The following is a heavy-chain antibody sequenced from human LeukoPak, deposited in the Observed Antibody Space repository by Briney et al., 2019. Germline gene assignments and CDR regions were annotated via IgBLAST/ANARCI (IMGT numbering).Heavy chain of an antibody. CDR3: AKNPRLEGWIYFDS. V-gene: IGHV3-23*01. D-gene: IGHD1-1*01. Sequence: GGSLRLSCAASGFTFSSYSMSWVRQAPGKGLEWVSSISGSGGRIDYADSVKGRFTISRDNSKNTLSLQMNSLTAEETAVYYCAKNPRLEGWIYFDSWGQGILVTVSS. J-gene: IGHJ4*02. CDR2: ISGSGGRI. CDR1: GFTFSSYS.